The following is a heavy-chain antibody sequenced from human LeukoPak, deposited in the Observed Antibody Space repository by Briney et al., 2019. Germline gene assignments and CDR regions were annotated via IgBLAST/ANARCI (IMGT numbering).Heavy chain of an antibody. D-gene: IGHD1-14*01. CDR2: ICPTGSDR. CDR1: GLTFSTSG. Sequence: PGGSLRLSCTASGLTFSTSGFNWVRQAPERGLEWVASICPTGSDRYHADSIKGRFTISRDNANNFLYLQMNSLRAEDTAVYYCATETNGRHYDYWGQGTLLTVSS. V-gene: IGHV3-21*06. CDR3: ATETNGRHYDY. J-gene: IGHJ4*02.